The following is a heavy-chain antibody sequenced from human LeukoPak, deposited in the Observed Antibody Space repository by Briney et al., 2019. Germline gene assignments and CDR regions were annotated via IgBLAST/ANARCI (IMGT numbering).Heavy chain of an antibody. J-gene: IGHJ4*02. CDR2: VSAYNGDT. D-gene: IGHD3-22*01. V-gene: IGHV1-18*01. Sequence: ASVKVSCKASGYTFTDFGISWVRQAPGQGVEWMGWVSAYNGDTNYAQNIQGRVTMTTDTSTSTAYMEVRSLRYDDTAVYYCTRDLGVDTTMIFFDYWGQGSLVTVSS. CDR3: TRDLGVDTTMIFFDY. CDR1: GYTFTDFG.